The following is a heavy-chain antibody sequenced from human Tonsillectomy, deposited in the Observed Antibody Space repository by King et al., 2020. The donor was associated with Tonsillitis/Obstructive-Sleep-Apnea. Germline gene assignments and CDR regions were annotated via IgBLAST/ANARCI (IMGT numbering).Heavy chain of an antibody. CDR2: MNPNSGNT. V-gene: IGHV1-8*01. J-gene: IGHJ4*02. CDR1: GYTFTSYD. Sequence: VQLVESGAEVKKPGASVKVSCKASGYTFTSYDINWVRQATGQGLEWMGWMNPNSGNTGYAQKFQGRVTMTRNTSISTAYMELSSLRSEDTAVYYCARAKHAAVVVPAAPDYWGQGTLVTVSS. CDR3: ARAKHAAVVVPAAPDY. D-gene: IGHD2-2*01.